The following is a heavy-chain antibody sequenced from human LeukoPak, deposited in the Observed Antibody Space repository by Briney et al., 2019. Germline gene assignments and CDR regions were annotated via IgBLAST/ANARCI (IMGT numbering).Heavy chain of an antibody. CDR1: GFTVSGNY. CDR3: AGRRVLDASFDY. D-gene: IGHD3-16*01. CDR2: IYSSDNT. V-gene: IGHV3-66*02. J-gene: IGHJ4*02. Sequence: GGSLRLSCAASGFTVSGNYMSWVRQAPGKGLEWVSVIYSSDNTYYIDSVKGRFTISRDNSKSTLYLQMNSLRAEDTAVYYCAGRRVLDASFDYWGQGTLVAVSS.